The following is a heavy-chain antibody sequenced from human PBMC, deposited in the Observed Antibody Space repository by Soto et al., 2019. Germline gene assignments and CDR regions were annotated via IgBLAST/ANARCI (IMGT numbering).Heavy chain of an antibody. Sequence: PFETLSLTCAVYGGSFSGYYWSWIRQSPGQGLEWIGEINHSGSTNYNPSLKSRITISVDTSKKQFSLKLTSVTAADTAVYYCARGWRFDPWGQGTLVTVSS. CDR3: ARGWRFDP. CDR2: INHSGST. J-gene: IGHJ5*02. D-gene: IGHD3-3*01. CDR1: GGSFSGYY. V-gene: IGHV4-34*01.